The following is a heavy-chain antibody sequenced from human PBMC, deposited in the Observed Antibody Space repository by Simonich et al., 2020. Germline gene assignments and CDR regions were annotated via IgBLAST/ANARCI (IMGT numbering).Heavy chain of an antibody. J-gene: IGHJ6*02. CDR1: GYSISSGYY. V-gene: IGHV4-38-2*01. Sequence: QVQLQESGTGLVKPSETLSLTCAVSGYSISSGYYWGWIRQPPGKGLEWIGSIYHSRSTYYHPSLKSRVTISVDTSKNQFSLKLSSVTAADTAVYYCARVGYSNYYYYGMDVWGQGTTVTVSS. D-gene: IGHD6-13*01. CDR3: ARVGYSNYYYYGMDV. CDR2: IYHSRST.